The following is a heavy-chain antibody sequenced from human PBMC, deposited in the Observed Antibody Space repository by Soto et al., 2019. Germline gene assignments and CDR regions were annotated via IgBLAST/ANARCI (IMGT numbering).Heavy chain of an antibody. CDR1: GFTFSSYS. CDR3: ARAGGNSRYSRYFDY. J-gene: IGHJ4*02. CDR2: ISSSSSYI. D-gene: IGHD5-18*01. Sequence: GGSLRLSCAASGFTFSSYSMNWVRQAPGKGLEWVSSISSSSSYIYYADSVKGRFTISRDNAKNSLYLQMSSLRAEDTAVYYCARAGGNSRYSRYFDYWGQGTLVTVSS. V-gene: IGHV3-21*01.